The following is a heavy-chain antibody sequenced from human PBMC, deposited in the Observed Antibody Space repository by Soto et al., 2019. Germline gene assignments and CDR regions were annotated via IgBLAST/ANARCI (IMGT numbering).Heavy chain of an antibody. Sequence: GESLKISCAASGFTFSSYAMSWVRQAPGKGLEWVSAISGSGGSTYYADSVKGRFTISRDNSKNTLYLQMNSLRAEDTAVYYCAKGQKTRPPINFDYWGQGTLVTVSS. CDR1: GFTFSSYA. V-gene: IGHV3-23*01. J-gene: IGHJ4*02. CDR2: ISGSGGST. CDR3: AKGQKTRPPINFDY.